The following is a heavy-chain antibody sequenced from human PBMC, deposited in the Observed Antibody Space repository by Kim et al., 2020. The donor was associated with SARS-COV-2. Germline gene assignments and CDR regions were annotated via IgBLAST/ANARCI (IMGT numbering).Heavy chain of an antibody. D-gene: IGHD6-13*01. CDR1: GFTFDDYA. CDR2: ISWNSGSI. J-gene: IGHJ4*02. V-gene: IGHV3-9*01. Sequence: GGSLRLSCAASGFTFDDYAMHWVRQAPGKGLEWVSGISWNSGSIGYADSVKGRFTISRDNAKNSLYLQMNSLRAEDTALYYCAKGHSSSWYYFDYWGQGTLVTVSS. CDR3: AKGHSSSWYYFDY.